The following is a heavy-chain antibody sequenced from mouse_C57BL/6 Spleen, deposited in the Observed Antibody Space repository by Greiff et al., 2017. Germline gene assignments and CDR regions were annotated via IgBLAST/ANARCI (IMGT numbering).Heavy chain of an antibody. Sequence: VQLQQPGAELVKPGASVKLSCKASGYTFTSYWMHWVKQRPGRGLAWIGRIAPNSGGTQYNEKFKSKATLTVDKPSSTAYMPLSSLTSEASAVYYCARVSNFDYWGQGTTLTVSS. D-gene: IGHD1-1*01. J-gene: IGHJ2*01. CDR1: GYTFTSYW. CDR3: ARVSNFDY. CDR2: IAPNSGGT. V-gene: IGHV1-72*01.